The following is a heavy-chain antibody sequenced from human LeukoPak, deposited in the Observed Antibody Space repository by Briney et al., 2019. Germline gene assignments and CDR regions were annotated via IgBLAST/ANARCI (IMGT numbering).Heavy chain of an antibody. V-gene: IGHV1-2*02. CDR3: AREYSASEH. Sequence: EASVTVSCRASGYTFTGHFLHWVRQAPGQGLEWMAWIDPNNGDTHYAQNFQGRITVTRDTSISTVYMELSRLTSDDTAVYYCAREYSASEHWGQGTLVTVSS. CDR1: GYTFTGHF. CDR2: IDPNNGDT. J-gene: IGHJ4*02. D-gene: IGHD4-11*01.